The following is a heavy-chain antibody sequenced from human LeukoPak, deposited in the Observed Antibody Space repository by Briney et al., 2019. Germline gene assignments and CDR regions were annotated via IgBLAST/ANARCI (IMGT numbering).Heavy chain of an antibody. V-gene: IGHV4-39*07. CDR1: GDSISSSTYY. CDR2: IYYSGST. Sequence: SETLSLTCTVSGDSISSSTYYWGWIRQPPGKGLDWIGTIYYSGSTYYNPSPKSRVTISVDTSKNQFSLKLSSVTAADTAVYYCARDSTYSSSSLFDYWGQGTLVTVSS. J-gene: IGHJ4*02. CDR3: ARDSTYSSSSLFDY. D-gene: IGHD6-13*01.